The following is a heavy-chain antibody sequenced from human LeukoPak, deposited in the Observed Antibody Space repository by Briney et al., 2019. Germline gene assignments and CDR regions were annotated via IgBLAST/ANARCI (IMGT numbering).Heavy chain of an antibody. J-gene: IGHJ6*03. CDR2: IYHSGNT. CDR3: TRAASSGPLFTYHMDV. CDR1: GYSISSGYY. Sequence: SETLSLTCTVFGYSISSGYYWGWIRQPPGKGLEWIGSIYHSGNTYYNPSLKSRATISVDTSKNQFSLKLTSVTAADTAVYYCTRAASSGPLFTYHMDVWGKGTTVTVSS. V-gene: IGHV4-38-2*02. D-gene: IGHD3-22*01.